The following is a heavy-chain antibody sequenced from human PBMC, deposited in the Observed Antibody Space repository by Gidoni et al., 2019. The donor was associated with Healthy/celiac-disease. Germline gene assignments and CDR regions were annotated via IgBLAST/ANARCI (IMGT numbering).Heavy chain of an antibody. CDR1: GFTVSSNY. CDR3: AVVPAATYYYYGMDV. D-gene: IGHD2-2*01. CDR2: IYSGGST. V-gene: IGHV3-53*01. Sequence: EVQLVESGGGLIQPGGSLRLSCAASGFTVSSNYMSWVRQAPGKGLEWVSVIYSGGSTYYADSVKGRFTISRDNSKNTLYLQMNSLRAEDTAVYYCAVVPAATYYYYGMDVWGQGTTVTVSS. J-gene: IGHJ6*02.